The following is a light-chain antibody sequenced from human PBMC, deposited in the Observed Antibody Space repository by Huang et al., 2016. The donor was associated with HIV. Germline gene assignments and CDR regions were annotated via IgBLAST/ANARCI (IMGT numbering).Light chain of an antibody. CDR2: AAS. V-gene: IGKV3-15*01. CDR3: QQYNNWPRT. CDR1: QSVSSN. J-gene: IGKJ1*01. Sequence: EIVMTQSPATLSVSPGERATLSCRASQSVSSNLAWYQQKPGQAPRLLIYAASTRATCSPARFSGSGSGTEFTLTISSLQSEDFAVYYCQQYNNWPRTFGQGTKVEIK.